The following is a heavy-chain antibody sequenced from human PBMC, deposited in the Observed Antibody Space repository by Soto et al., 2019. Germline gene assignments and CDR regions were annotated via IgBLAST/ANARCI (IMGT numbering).Heavy chain of an antibody. CDR3: AREYDALDY. J-gene: IGHJ4*02. D-gene: IGHD3-3*01. V-gene: IGHV3-30-3*01. CDR2: ISYDGSNK. Sequence: QVQLVESGGGVVQPGRSLRLSCAASGFTFSGYAMHWVRQAPGKGLEWVAVISYDGSNKYYADSVKGRFTISRDNSKNTLYLQKNSLRAEDTAVYYCAREYDALDYWGQGTLVTVSS. CDR1: GFTFSGYA.